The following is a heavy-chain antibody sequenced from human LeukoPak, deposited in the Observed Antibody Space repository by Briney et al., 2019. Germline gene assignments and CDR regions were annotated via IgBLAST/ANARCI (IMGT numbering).Heavy chain of an antibody. D-gene: IGHD5-12*01. Sequence: PGGSLRLSCAASGFTFSSCGMHWVRQAPGKGLEWVAVIWYDGSNKYYVDSVKGRFTISRDNPVDTVFLQMNSLRADDTAVYYCTRDDVLSGYVPYYYAMDVWGQGTTVTVSS. CDR3: TRDDVLSGYVPYYYAMDV. CDR2: IWYDGSNK. J-gene: IGHJ6*02. V-gene: IGHV3-33*01. CDR1: GFTFSSCG.